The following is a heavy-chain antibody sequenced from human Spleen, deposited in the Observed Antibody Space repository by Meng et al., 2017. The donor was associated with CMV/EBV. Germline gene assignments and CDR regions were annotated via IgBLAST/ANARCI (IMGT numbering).Heavy chain of an antibody. D-gene: IGHD6-13*01. CDR1: GFTFSDYA. Sequence: AASGFTFSDYAMSWVRLAPGKGLEWVSLIYSGGSSTYYGDSVKGRFSISRDNSKNTLYLQMNSLRAEDTAVYYCAKVPHSSSWYFDYWGQGTLVTVSS. J-gene: IGHJ4*02. CDR3: AKVPHSSSWYFDY. V-gene: IGHV3-23*03. CDR2: IYSGGSST.